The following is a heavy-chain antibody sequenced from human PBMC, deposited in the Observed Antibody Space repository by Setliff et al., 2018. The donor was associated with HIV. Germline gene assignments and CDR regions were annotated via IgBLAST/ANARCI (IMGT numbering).Heavy chain of an antibody. CDR2: IYYTGST. CDR1: GGSISTYY. V-gene: IGHV4-59*01. J-gene: IGHJ6*03. Sequence: SETLSLTCAVSGGSISTYYWSWVRQTPGKGLEWIGYIYYTGSTSYNPSFRSRVTMSVDRSKSQFSLKLSSVTAADTAVYYCVRGYCSSTTCYDDYYYMDVWGKGSTVTVSS. D-gene: IGHD2-2*01. CDR3: VRGYCSSTTCYDDYYYMDV.